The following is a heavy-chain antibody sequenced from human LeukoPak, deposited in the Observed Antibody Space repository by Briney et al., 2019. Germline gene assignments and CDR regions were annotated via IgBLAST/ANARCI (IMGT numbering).Heavy chain of an antibody. CDR3: AKDRYCSGGTCSGGLDY. V-gene: IGHV3-43*02. D-gene: IGHD2-15*01. Sequence: GGSLRLSCAASGFIFDDYAMHWVRQVPGKGLEWVSLISGDGGRTFYEDSVKGRFTVSRDNSKNLMYLQMSGLRTEDTALYYCAKDRYCSGGTCSGGLDYWGQGTLVTFSS. CDR1: GFIFDDYA. J-gene: IGHJ4*02. CDR2: ISGDGGRT.